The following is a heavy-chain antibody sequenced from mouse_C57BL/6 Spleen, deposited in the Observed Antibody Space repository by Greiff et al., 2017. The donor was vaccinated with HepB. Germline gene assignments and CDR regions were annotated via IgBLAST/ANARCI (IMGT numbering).Heavy chain of an antibody. D-gene: IGHD1-1*01. CDR2: IYPSDSET. CDR1: GYTFTSYW. CDR3: AREYYGSYRYFDY. V-gene: IGHV1-61*01. J-gene: IGHJ2*01. Sequence: QVQLKESGAELVRPGSSVKLSCKASGYTFTSYWMDWVKQRPGQGLEWIGNIYPSDSETHYNQKFKDKATLTVDKSSSTAYMQLSSLTSEDSAVYYCAREYYGSYRYFDYWGQGTTLTVSS.